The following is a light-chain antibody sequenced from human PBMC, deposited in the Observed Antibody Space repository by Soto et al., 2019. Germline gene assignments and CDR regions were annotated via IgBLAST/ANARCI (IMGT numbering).Light chain of an antibody. CDR2: SNN. CDR3: AAWDASLRGPV. J-gene: IGLJ2*01. V-gene: IGLV1-44*01. Sequence: QSALTQAPSASGTPGQRVIISCSGSSSNIGSSAVTWYQQLPGTAPKLLIFSNNQRPSRVPDRFSGSKSGTSASLAISGLQFEDEADYYCAAWDASLRGPVFGGGTKLTVL. CDR1: SSNIGSSA.